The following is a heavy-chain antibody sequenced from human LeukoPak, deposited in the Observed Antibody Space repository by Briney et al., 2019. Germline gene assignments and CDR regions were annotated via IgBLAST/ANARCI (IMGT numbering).Heavy chain of an antibody. CDR3: AREDYGDYGWFDP. CDR1: GFTFSSYS. V-gene: IGHV3-21*01. CDR2: ISSSSSYI. Sequence: GGSLRLSCAASGFTFSSYSMNWVRQAPGKELEWVSSISSSSSYIYYADSVKGRFTISRDNAKNSLYLQMNSLRAEDTAVYYCAREDYGDYGWFDPWGQGTLVTVSS. D-gene: IGHD4-17*01. J-gene: IGHJ5*02.